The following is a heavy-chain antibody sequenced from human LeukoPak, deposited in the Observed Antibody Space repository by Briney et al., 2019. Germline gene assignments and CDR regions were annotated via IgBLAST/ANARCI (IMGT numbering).Heavy chain of an antibody. CDR2: IYRGRT. J-gene: IGHJ2*01. Sequence: SETLSLTCAVSGDSISYESYYWNWIRQAPGKGPEWIGNIYRGRTRLNPSLTSRVAISVDMSKSQVSLSLTSVTAADTAVYYCARDLQNLGYCSDGSCYSEWYFDFWGRGTLVTVSS. V-gene: IGHV4-30-2*01. CDR1: GDSISYESYY. CDR3: ARDLQNLGYCSDGSCYSEWYFDF. D-gene: IGHD2-15*01.